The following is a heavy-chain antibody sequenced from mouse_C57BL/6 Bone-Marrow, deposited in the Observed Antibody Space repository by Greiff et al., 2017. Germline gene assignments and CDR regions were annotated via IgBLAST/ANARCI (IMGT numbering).Heavy chain of an antibody. V-gene: IGHV1-69*01. CDR1: GYTFTSYW. Sequence: QVQLQQPGAELVMPGASVKLSCKASGYTFTSYWMHWVKQRPGQGLEWIGEIDPSDSYTNYNQKFKGKSTLTVDKSSSTAYMQLSSLTSEDSAVYYCANCYNEYDEYFDVWGTGTTVTVSS. CDR2: IDPSDSYT. CDR3: ANCYNEYDEYFDV. J-gene: IGHJ1*03. D-gene: IGHD2-4*01.